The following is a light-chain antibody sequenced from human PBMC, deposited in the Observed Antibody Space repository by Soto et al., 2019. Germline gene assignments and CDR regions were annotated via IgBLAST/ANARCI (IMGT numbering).Light chain of an antibody. J-gene: IGKJ4*01. Sequence: DIQLTQSPSFLSASVGDIVTITCRASQGISSYLAWYQQKPGKAPKLLIYAASTLQSGVPSRFSGSGSGTEFTLTISSLQPEDFATYYCQQLNSYPLNCGGGTKVDIK. V-gene: IGKV1-9*01. CDR1: QGISSY. CDR3: QQLNSYPLN. CDR2: AAS.